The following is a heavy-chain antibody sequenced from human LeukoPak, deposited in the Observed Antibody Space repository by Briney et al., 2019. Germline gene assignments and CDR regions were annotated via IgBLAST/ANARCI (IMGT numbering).Heavy chain of an antibody. V-gene: IGHV1-8*01. D-gene: IGHD3-22*01. Sequence: GASVKVSCKTSGYTFTNYEINWVGQATGQGPEWMGWMNPNNGDTAYAQKFQGSITMTRSTSISTAYMELSSLRSEDTAVYYCARGLGTYDSSYLTWPMISFWGQGTVVTVSS. CDR3: ARGLGTYDSSYLTWPMISF. J-gene: IGHJ4*02. CDR2: MNPNNGDT. CDR1: GYTFTNYE.